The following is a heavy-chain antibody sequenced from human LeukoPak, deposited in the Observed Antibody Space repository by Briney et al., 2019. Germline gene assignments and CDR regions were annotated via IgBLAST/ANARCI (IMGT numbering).Heavy chain of an antibody. J-gene: IGHJ4*02. Sequence: SETLSLTCAVYGGSFSGYYWSWIRQPPGKGLEWIGEINHSGSTNYNPSIKSRFTISVYTSKNQVSMKLSSVTAADTAVYYCARHGTPLRYGSGNYYKGAPFDYWGQGTLVTVSS. CDR1: GGSFSGYY. CDR2: INHSGST. CDR3: ARHGTPLRYGSGNYYKGAPFDY. D-gene: IGHD3-10*01. V-gene: IGHV4-34*01.